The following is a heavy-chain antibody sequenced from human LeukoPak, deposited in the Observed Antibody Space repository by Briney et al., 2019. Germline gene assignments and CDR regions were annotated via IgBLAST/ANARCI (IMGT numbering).Heavy chain of an antibody. Sequence: GGSLRLSCAASGFTFSSYAMSWVRQAPGKGLEWVSGIIDSGESTYYADFAKGRFTISRDNSNNTLYLQMNSLRAEDTAVYYCAKLGGQELHNYYVAVCGKGTTVAVSS. V-gene: IGHV3-23*01. CDR2: IIDSGEST. D-gene: IGHD3-16*01. J-gene: IGHJ6*03. CDR3: AKLGGQELHNYYVAV. CDR1: GFTFSSYA.